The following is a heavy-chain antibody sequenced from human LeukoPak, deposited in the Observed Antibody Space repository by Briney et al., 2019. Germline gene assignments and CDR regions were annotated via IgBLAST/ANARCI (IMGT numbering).Heavy chain of an antibody. CDR3: ARDFGIVVANYDY. D-gene: IGHD3-22*01. J-gene: IGHJ4*02. Sequence: GGSLRLSCAASGFTFSSYAMSWVRQAPGKGLEWVSAISGSGGSTYYADSVKGRFTISRDNSKNTLYLQMNSLRAEDTAVYYCARDFGIVVANYDYWGQGTLVTVSS. V-gene: IGHV3-23*01. CDR1: GFTFSSYA. CDR2: ISGSGGST.